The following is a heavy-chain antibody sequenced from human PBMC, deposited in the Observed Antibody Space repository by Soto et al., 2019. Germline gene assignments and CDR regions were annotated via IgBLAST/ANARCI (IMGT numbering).Heavy chain of an antibody. CDR1: GGSISSYY. D-gene: IGHD3-10*01. Sequence: SETLSLTCTVSGGSISSYYWSWIRQPPGKGLEWIGYIYYSGSTNYNPSLKSRVTISVDTSKNQFSLKLSSVTAADTAVYYCARVWGGAFEFWGQGTMVTVSS. V-gene: IGHV4-59*01. CDR2: IYYSGST. CDR3: ARVWGGAFEF. J-gene: IGHJ3*01.